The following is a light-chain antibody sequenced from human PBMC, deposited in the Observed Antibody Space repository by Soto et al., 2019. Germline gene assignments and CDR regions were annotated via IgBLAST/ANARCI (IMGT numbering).Light chain of an antibody. J-gene: IGKJ2*01. Sequence: EIVLTQSPGTLSLSPGERATLSCRASQSVSSSYLAWYQQKPGQAPRLLIYGASSRATGIPDRFSGSGSGTDFTLTISRLEPEDGAVYYCQQYGSSLYTFGQGTKLEIK. V-gene: IGKV3-20*01. CDR3: QQYGSSLYT. CDR2: GAS. CDR1: QSVSSSY.